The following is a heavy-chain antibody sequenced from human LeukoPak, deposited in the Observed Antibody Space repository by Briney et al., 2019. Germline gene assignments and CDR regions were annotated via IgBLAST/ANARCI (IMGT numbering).Heavy chain of an antibody. CDR1: GGSISSSSHY. CDR3: AQAARYSDAWSYYFDY. D-gene: IGHD6-19*01. Sequence: PSETLSLTCTVSGGSISSSSHYWGWIRQPPGKGLEWIGSMYYSGDTYYSPSLKSRVTISEDTSKNQLSLKLSSVTAADTAVYYCAQAARYSDAWSYYFDYWGQGTLVTVSA. CDR2: MYYSGDT. V-gene: IGHV4-39*01. J-gene: IGHJ4*02.